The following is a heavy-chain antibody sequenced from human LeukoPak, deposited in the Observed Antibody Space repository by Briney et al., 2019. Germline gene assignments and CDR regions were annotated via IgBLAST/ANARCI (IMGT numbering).Heavy chain of an antibody. CDR1: GFTFDDYG. J-gene: IGHJ6*03. V-gene: IGHV3-20*04. CDR2: INWNGGST. CDR3: ARDRSGSYYYYYYYMDV. D-gene: IGHD1-26*01. Sequence: GGSLRLSCAASGFTFDDYGMSWVRQAPGKGPEWVSGINWNGGSTGYADSVKGRFTISRDNAKNSLYLQMNSLRAEDTALYYCARDRSGSYYYYYYYMDVWGKGTTVTVSS.